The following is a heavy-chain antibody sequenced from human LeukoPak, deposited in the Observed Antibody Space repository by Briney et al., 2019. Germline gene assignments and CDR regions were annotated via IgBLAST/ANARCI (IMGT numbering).Heavy chain of an antibody. Sequence: GASVKVSCKASGYTFTGYYMHWVRQAPGQGLEWMGWINPNSGGTNYAQKFQGRVTMTRDTSISTAYMELSRLRSDDTAVYYCARDAGSAGNDYYDSSGTPPGYWGQGTLVTVSS. CDR2: INPNSGGT. CDR1: GYTFTGYY. D-gene: IGHD3-22*01. CDR3: ARDAGSAGNDYYDSSGTPPGY. J-gene: IGHJ4*02. V-gene: IGHV1-2*02.